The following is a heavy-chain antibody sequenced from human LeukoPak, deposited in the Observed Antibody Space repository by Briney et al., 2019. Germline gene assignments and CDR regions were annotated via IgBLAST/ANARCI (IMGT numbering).Heavy chain of an antibody. CDR1: GYTLTELS. D-gene: IGHD1-26*01. CDR3: ARDGPRVGAYDY. CDR2: INPNSGGT. Sequence: ASVKVSCKVSGYTLTELSMHWVRQATGQGLEWMGWINPNSGGTNYAQKFQGRVTMTRDTSISTAYMELSRLRSDDTAVYYCARDGPRVGAYDYWGQGTLVTVSS. J-gene: IGHJ4*02. V-gene: IGHV1-2*02.